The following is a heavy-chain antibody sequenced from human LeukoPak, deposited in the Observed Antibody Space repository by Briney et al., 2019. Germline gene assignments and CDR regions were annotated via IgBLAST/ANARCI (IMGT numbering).Heavy chain of an antibody. D-gene: IGHD2-2*02. V-gene: IGHV3-30-3*01. CDR2: ISYDGSNK. Sequence: GRSLRLSCAASGFTFSSYAMHWVRQAPGKGLEWVAVISYDGSNKYYADSVKGRFTISRDNSKNTLYLQMNSLRAEDTAVYYCATSSYTGFDYWGQGPWSPSPQ. CDR1: GFTFSSYA. CDR3: ATSSYTGFDY. J-gene: IGHJ4*02.